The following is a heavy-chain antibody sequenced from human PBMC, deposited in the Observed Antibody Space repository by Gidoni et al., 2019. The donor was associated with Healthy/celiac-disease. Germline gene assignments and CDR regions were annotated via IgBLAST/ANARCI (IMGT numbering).Heavy chain of an antibody. CDR1: GGTFSSCV. Sequence: QVQLVQSGAEVKKPGSSVKVSCKSSGGTFSSCVISWVRQSPVQGLEWMVVIIPIFGTANYAQKLQGRVTITADESTSTAYMELSSLRSEDTAVYYCARGGGATGPFDYWGQGTLVTVSS. J-gene: IGHJ4*02. D-gene: IGHD2-15*01. V-gene: IGHV1-69*01. CDR2: IIPIFGTA. CDR3: ARGGGATGPFDY.